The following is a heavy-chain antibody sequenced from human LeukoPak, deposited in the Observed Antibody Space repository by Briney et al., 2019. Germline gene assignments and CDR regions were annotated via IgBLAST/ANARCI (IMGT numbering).Heavy chain of an antibody. D-gene: IGHD5-12*01. CDR2: LNSDGTNT. CDR3: ARGGLRNWYFDL. J-gene: IGHJ2*01. V-gene: IGHV3-74*01. Sequence: GSLRLSCAASGFTFSSYWMHWFRQAPGKGLVWVSRLNSDGTNTYHADSVKGRVTISRDNAKNTVYLEMNSLRAEDTAVYYCARGGLRNWYFDLWGRGTLVTVSS. CDR1: GFTFSSYW.